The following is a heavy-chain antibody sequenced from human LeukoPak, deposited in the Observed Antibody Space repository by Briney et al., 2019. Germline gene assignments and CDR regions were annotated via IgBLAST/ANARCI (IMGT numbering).Heavy chain of an antibody. CDR3: ARGGLWFGDPTNPAFDY. D-gene: IGHD3-10*01. CDR1: GYTFTSYY. CDR2: INPSGGST. V-gene: IGHV1-46*01. J-gene: IGHJ4*02. Sequence: GASVKVSCKASGYTFTSYYMHWVRQAPGQGLEWMGIINPSGGSTSYAQKFQGRVTMTRDTSTSTVYMEPSSLRSEDTAVYYCARGGLWFGDPTNPAFDYWGQGTLVTVSS.